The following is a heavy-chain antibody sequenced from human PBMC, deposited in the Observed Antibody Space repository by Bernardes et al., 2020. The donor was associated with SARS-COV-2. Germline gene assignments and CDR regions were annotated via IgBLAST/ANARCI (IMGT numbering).Heavy chain of an antibody. CDR2: IYYSGST. D-gene: IGHD5-18*01. Sequence: SETLSLTCTVSGGSISSSSYYWGWIRQPPGKGLEWIGSIYYSGSTYYNPSLKSRVTISVDTSKNQFSLKLSSVTAADTAVYYCASLVGIQRHDYWGQGTLVTVSS. CDR3: ASLVGIQRHDY. V-gene: IGHV4-39*01. J-gene: IGHJ4*02. CDR1: GGSISSSSYY.